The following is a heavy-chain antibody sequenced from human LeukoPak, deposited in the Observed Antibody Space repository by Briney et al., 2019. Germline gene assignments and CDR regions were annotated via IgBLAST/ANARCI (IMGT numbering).Heavy chain of an antibody. CDR2: IYYHENT. J-gene: IGHJ6*03. CDR1: GGSISSSTDY. Sequence: TSETLSLTCTVSGGSISSSTDYWGWIRQAPGKGLEWIGSIYYHENTYYNSSLKSRVTISVDTSKNQFSLKLSSVTAADTAVYYCARLVTEYGDYATYYYYHMDVWGKGTTVTISS. D-gene: IGHD4-17*01. V-gene: IGHV4-39*01. CDR3: ARLVTEYGDYATYYYYHMDV.